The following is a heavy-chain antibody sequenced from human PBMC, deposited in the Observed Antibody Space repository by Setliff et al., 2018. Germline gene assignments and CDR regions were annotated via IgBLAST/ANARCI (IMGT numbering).Heavy chain of an antibody. V-gene: IGHV4-61*08. Sequence: LVNPTQTLTLTCTFSGFSLNTSGSGVSWIRQPPGKGLEWIGYIHSSGRSNYNPSLKSRVTTSIDTSKNQFSLKVNSVTAADTAVYYCARVLVLGYNWFDPWGQGTLVTVSS. J-gene: IGHJ5*02. D-gene: IGHD3-10*01. CDR2: IHSSGRS. CDR3: ARVLVLGYNWFDP. CDR1: GFSLNTSGSG.